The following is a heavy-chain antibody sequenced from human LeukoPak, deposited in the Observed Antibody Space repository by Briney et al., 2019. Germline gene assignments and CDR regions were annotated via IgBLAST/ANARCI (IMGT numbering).Heavy chain of an antibody. CDR3: AREDDSGWRY. CDR2: IYSSGST. D-gene: IGHD5-12*01. V-gene: IGHV4-59*01. J-gene: IGHJ4*02. CDR1: GGSIGSYY. Sequence: SETLSLTCTVSGGSIGSYYWSWIRQPPGKGLEWIGCIYSSGSTNYNSSLKSRVTISVDTSKNQFSLKMTSVTAADSAVYYCAREDDSGWRYWGRGTLVTVSS.